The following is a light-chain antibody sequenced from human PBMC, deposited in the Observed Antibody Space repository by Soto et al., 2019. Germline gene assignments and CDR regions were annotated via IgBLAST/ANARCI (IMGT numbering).Light chain of an antibody. Sequence: EIVLTQSPATLSLSPGERATLSCRASQSVSSYLAWYQQKPGQAPRLLIYDASNRATGIPARFSGRGSGTDFTLTISSLEPEDFAVYYCQQRSNWLVTFGPGTKVHIK. J-gene: IGKJ3*01. CDR3: QQRSNWLVT. CDR2: DAS. CDR1: QSVSSY. V-gene: IGKV3-11*01.